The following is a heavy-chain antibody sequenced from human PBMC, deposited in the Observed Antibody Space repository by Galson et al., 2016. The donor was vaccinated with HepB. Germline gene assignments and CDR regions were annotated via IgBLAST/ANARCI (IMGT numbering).Heavy chain of an antibody. Sequence: FLRLSCAASGFIFNRYSMNWVRQAPGKGLEWVPSISIRGDYMYYADSVKGRFPISRDNARNSMYLQMDSLRVEDTAVDYCARSKDSRWYSSFDDWGQGTLATVSS. D-gene: IGHD6-13*01. J-gene: IGHJ4*02. CDR1: GFIFNRYS. V-gene: IGHV3-21*01. CDR3: ARSKDSRWYSSFDD. CDR2: ISIRGDYM.